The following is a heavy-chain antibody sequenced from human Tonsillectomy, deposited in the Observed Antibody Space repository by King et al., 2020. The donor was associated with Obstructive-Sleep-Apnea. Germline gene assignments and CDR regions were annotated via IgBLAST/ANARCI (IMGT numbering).Heavy chain of an antibody. Sequence: VQLQESGPGLVKPSETLSLTCTVSGGSISSYYWSWIRQPPGKGLEWIGYIYYSGSTNYNPSLKSRVTISVDTSKNQFSLKLSSVTAADTAVYYCARDYDGGYEKDYGMDVWGQGTTVTVSS. CDR3: ARDYDGGYEKDYGMDV. D-gene: IGHD5-12*01. V-gene: IGHV4-59*01. CDR1: GGSISSYY. CDR2: IYYSGST. J-gene: IGHJ6*02.